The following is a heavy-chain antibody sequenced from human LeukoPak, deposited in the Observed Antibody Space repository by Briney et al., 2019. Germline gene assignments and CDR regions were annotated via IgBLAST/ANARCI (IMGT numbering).Heavy chain of an antibody. J-gene: IGHJ3*02. Sequence: GGSLRLSCAAPGFTFSSYWIHWVRQAPGKGLVWVSRVDSDGSSTTYADSVKGRFTVSRDNAKNTLYLQMNSLRAEDTAVYYCARGITIFGVVNDAFDIWGQGTMVTVSS. D-gene: IGHD3-3*01. CDR3: ARGITIFGVVNDAFDI. CDR1: GFTFSSYW. V-gene: IGHV3-74*03. CDR2: VDSDGSST.